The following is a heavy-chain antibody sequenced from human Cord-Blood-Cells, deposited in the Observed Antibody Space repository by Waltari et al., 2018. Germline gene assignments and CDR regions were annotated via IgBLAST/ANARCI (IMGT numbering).Heavy chain of an antibody. Sequence: MHWVRQAPGQGLEWMGWINPNSGGTNYAQKFQGRVTMTRDTSISTAYMELSRLRSDDTAVYYCARDLQLGTNYYYGMDVWGQGTTVTVSS. V-gene: IGHV1-2*02. J-gene: IGHJ6*02. D-gene: IGHD7-27*01. CDR2: INPNSGGT. CDR3: ARDLQLGTNYYYGMDV.